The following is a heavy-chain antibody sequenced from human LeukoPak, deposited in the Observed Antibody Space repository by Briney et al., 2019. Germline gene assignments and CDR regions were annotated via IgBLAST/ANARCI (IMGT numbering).Heavy chain of an antibody. CDR3: ARNNGRLGELSSYYFDY. CDR1: GFTFSSYG. Sequence: GRSLRLSCAASGFTFSSYGMHWVRQAPGKELEWVAVIWYDGSNKYYADSVKGRFTISRDNSKNTLYLQMNSLRAEDTAVYYCARNNGRLGELSSYYFDYWGQGTLVTVSS. CDR2: IWYDGSNK. J-gene: IGHJ4*02. D-gene: IGHD3-16*02. V-gene: IGHV3-33*01.